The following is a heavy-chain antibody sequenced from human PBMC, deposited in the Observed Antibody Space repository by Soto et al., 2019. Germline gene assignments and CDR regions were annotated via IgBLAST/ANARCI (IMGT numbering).Heavy chain of an antibody. V-gene: IGHV4-31*03. CDR1: GGTISSGGYH. J-gene: IGHJ6*02. Sequence: SETLSLTCTVSGGTISSGGYHWSWIRQHPGKGLEWIGYIYDSGSTYYNPSLKSRVTISVDTSKNQFHLKLSSVTAADTAAYYCARERGYCSSTSCYSGMDFWGQGTTVTVSS. CDR2: IYDSGST. D-gene: IGHD2-2*02. CDR3: ARERGYCSSTSCYSGMDF.